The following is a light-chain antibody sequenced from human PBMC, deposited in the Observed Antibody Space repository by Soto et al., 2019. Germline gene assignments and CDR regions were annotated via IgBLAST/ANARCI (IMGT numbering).Light chain of an antibody. Sequence: DIQMTQSASSLSASVGDRVTITCRASQGMSSYLAWYQQKPGKVPKLLIYATSTLQSGVPSRFSGSGSGTDFTLTIISLQPEDVATYYCQKYNSAPFTFGQGTRLDIK. CDR2: ATS. J-gene: IGKJ5*01. CDR3: QKYNSAPFT. CDR1: QGMSSY. V-gene: IGKV1-27*01.